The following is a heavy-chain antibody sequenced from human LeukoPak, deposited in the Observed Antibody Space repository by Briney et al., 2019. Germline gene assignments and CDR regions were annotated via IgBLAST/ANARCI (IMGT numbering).Heavy chain of an antibody. CDR2: IYPGDSDT. CDR1: GYNFNSYW. D-gene: IGHD3-22*01. V-gene: IGHV5-51*01. J-gene: IGHJ4*02. Sequence: GESLKISCKGSGYNFNSYWIGWVRQMPGKGLEWMGIIYPGDSDTRYSTSFQGQVTISADKSISTAYLQWSGLKASDTAMYYCARRDYYDSSGYYDYWGQGTLVTVSS. CDR3: ARRDYYDSSGYYDY.